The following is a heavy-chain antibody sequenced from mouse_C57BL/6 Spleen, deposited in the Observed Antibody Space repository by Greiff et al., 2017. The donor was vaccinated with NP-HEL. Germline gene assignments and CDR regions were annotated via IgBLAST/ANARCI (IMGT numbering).Heavy chain of an antibody. CDR2: ISSGSSTI. V-gene: IGHV5-17*01. CDR1: GFTFSDYG. CDR3: ARPSYGSSTYYAMDY. Sequence: EVHLVESGGGLVKPGGSLKLSCAASGFTFSDYGMHWVRQAPEKGLEWVAYISSGSSTIYYADTVKGRFPISRDNAKNTLFLQMTSLRSEDTAMYYCARPSYGSSTYYAMDYWGQGTSVTVSS. D-gene: IGHD1-1*01. J-gene: IGHJ4*01.